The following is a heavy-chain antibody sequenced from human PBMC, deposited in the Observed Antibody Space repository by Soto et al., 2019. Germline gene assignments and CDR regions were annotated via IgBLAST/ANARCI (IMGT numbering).Heavy chain of an antibody. CDR1: GFTFSSYA. Sequence: GGSLRLSCEASGFTFSSYAMSWVRQTPGKGLEWVSAISGSGGTTYYADSVKGRFTISRDNSKNSLHLQMDSLRVEDTAVYYCARDQGNNWDLDYWGQGTQVTVSS. V-gene: IGHV3-23*01. CDR3: ARDQGNNWDLDY. J-gene: IGHJ4*02. CDR2: ISGSGGTT. D-gene: IGHD1-20*01.